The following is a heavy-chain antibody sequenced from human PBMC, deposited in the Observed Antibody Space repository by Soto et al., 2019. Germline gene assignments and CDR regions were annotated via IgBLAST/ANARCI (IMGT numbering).Heavy chain of an antibody. CDR1: GFTFSSYG. V-gene: IGHV3-33*01. CDR3: AREGRDGYNWCFFDF. Sequence: QVQLVESGGGVVQPGRSLRLSCAASGFTFSSYGMHWVRQAPGKGLEWVAVIWYDGSNKYYADSVKGRFTISRDNSKNTVYLQLNSLRAEDTAVYYCAREGRDGYNWCFFDFWGQGTLVTVFS. D-gene: IGHD1-1*01. CDR2: IWYDGSNK. J-gene: IGHJ4*02.